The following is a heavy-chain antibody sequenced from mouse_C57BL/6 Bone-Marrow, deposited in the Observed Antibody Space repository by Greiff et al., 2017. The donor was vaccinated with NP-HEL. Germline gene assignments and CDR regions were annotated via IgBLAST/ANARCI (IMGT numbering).Heavy chain of an antibody. V-gene: IGHV1-15*01. CDR3: TRREDIYYYGSSPYWYFDV. J-gene: IGHJ1*03. Sequence: QVQLQQSGAELVRPGASVTLSCKASGYTFTDYEMHWVKQTPVHGLEWIGAIDPETGGTAYNQKFKGKAILTADKSSSTAYMELRSLTSEDSAVYYCTRREDIYYYGSSPYWYFDVWGTGTTVTVSS. CDR1: GYTFTDYE. D-gene: IGHD1-1*01. CDR2: IDPETGGT.